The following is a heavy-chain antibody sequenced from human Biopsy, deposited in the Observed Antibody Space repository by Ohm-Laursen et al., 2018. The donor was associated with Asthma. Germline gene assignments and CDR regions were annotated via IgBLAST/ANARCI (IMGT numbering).Heavy chain of an antibody. CDR2: VYYSGST. V-gene: IGHV4-59*07. CDR1: GGSINNFY. J-gene: IGHJ4*02. Sequence: SDTLSLTWTVSGGSINNFYWSWIRQPPGKGLKSIGHVYYSGSTNYNPSLKSRVTISIDASKNQFSLKLTSVTAADTAVYYCARGVDRVTGLLDHFDSWGQGTLVTVSS. CDR3: ARGVDRVTGLLDHFDS. D-gene: IGHD2-21*02.